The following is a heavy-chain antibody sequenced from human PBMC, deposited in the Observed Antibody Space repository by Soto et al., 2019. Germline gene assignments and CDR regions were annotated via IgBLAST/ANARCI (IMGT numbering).Heavy chain of an antibody. CDR3: ARFYYDSSGYLPSPYYSYSGIDV. D-gene: IGHD3-22*01. V-gene: IGHV3-7*04. CDR2: IKQDGSEK. Sequence: PGGSLRLSCAASGFTFSSYWMSWVRQAPGKGLEWVANIKQDGSEKYYVDSVKGRFTISRDNAKNSLYLQMNSLRAEDTAVYYCARFYYDSSGYLPSPYYSYSGIDVWAQRTTVPISS. J-gene: IGHJ6*02. CDR1: GFTFSSYW.